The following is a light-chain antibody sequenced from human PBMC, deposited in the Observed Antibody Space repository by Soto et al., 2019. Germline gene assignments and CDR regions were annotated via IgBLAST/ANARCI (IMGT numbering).Light chain of an antibody. CDR1: QSFTSN. CDR2: GAS. V-gene: IGKV3D-15*01. CDR3: HQYSEWPHT. Sequence: EIVMTQSPATLSVSPGERATLSCRASQSFTSNLAWYQHKPCQAPRLLIHGASVRATGIPARFSGSGSGTEFSLTISSLQSEDFAVYYCHQYSEWPHTFGQGTTLEIK. J-gene: IGKJ2*01.